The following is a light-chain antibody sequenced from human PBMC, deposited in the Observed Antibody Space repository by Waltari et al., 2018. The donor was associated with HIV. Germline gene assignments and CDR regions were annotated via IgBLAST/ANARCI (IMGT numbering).Light chain of an antibody. J-gene: IGLJ3*02. CDR1: SSNTGSNY. CDR3: AAWDDSLSAWV. Sequence: QSVLTQPPSASGTPGQRVTISCSGSSSNTGSNYVYWYQQLPGTAPKVLIYRNNQRPSGVPDRFSGSKSGTSASLAISGLRSEDEADYYCAAWDDSLSAWVFGGGTKLTVL. V-gene: IGLV1-47*01. CDR2: RNN.